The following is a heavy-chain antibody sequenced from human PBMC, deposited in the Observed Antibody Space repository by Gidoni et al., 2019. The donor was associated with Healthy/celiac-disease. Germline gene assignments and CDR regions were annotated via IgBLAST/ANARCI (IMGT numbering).Heavy chain of an antibody. D-gene: IGHD3-3*01. V-gene: IGHV5-51*01. Sequence: VQLVQSGAEVNKPGASLKISCKGSGYSFTSYWIGWVRQMPGKGREWKGIIYPGDSDTKYSPSFQGQVTIAADKSISTAYLQWSSLKASDTAMYYCASTYYDLWSGYSPYYFDYWGQGTLVTVSS. CDR2: IYPGDSDT. CDR3: ASTYYDLWSGYSPYYFDY. J-gene: IGHJ4*02. CDR1: GYSFTSYW.